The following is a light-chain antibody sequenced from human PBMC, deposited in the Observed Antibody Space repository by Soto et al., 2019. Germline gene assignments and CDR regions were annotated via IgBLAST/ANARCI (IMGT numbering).Light chain of an antibody. V-gene: IGKV1-5*01. CDR2: DVS. Sequence: DIQMTQSPSTLSASVGDRVTITCRASQSVSKWLAWYQQKTGKSPKLLIYDVSTLHSDVKSRFSGGGSGTEFTLIVSRLKTDELANYDCKQYHAYQYTVGQGPQGEIK. CDR3: KQYHAYQYT. CDR1: QSVSKW. J-gene: IGKJ2*01.